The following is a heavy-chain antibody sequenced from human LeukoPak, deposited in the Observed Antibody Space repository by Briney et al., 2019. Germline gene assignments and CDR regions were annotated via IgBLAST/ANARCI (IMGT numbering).Heavy chain of an antibody. D-gene: IGHD3-9*01. J-gene: IGHJ5*02. CDR3: ARGLDILTGRDWFDP. Sequence: ASVKVSCKASGYTFTSYAMHWVRQAPGQRLEWMGWINAGNDNTKYSQKFQGRVTITRDTSASTAYMELSSLRSEDTAVYYCARGLDILTGRDWFDPWGQGTLVTVSS. V-gene: IGHV1-3*01. CDR2: INAGNDNT. CDR1: GYTFTSYA.